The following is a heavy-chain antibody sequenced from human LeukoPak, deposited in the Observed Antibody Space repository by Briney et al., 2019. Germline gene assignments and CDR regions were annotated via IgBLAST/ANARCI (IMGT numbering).Heavy chain of an antibody. J-gene: IGHJ6*03. CDR1: GGPISSYC. Sequence: SETLSLTCTVSGGPISSYCWSWIRQPPGKGLEWIGYIYYSGSTNYNPSLKSRGTISVDTSKNQFSLKLSSVTAADTAVYYCARDLSSIAARLQGYYCYMDVWGKGTTVTVSS. CDR2: IYYSGST. V-gene: IGHV4-59*01. CDR3: ARDLSSIAARLQGYYCYMDV. D-gene: IGHD6-6*01.